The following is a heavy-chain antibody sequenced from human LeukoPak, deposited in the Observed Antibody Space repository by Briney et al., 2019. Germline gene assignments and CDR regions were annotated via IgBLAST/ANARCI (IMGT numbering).Heavy chain of an antibody. V-gene: IGHV1-69*13. Sequence: SVTVSFKASGGTFSSYVISWVRQAPGQGLEWMGGIIPIFGTANYAQKFQGRVTITADESTSTAYMELSSLRSEDTAVYYCARDLGITIDYYYGMDVWGQGTTVTVSS. CDR3: ARDLGITIDYYYGMDV. CDR1: GGTFSSYV. D-gene: IGHD3-9*01. CDR2: IIPIFGTA. J-gene: IGHJ6*02.